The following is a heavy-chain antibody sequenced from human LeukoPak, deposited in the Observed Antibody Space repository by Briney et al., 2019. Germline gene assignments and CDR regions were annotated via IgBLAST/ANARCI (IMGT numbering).Heavy chain of an antibody. V-gene: IGHV4-31*03. CDR2: IYYSGST. D-gene: IGHD2-8*01. Sequence: TLSLTCTVSGGSISSGGYYWSWIRQHPGKGLEWIGYIYYSGSTYYNPSLKSRVTISVDTSKNQFSLKLSSVTAADTAVYYCARDRQGYCTNGVCPDYFDYWGQGTLVTVSS. CDR1: GGSISSGGYY. CDR3: ARDRQGYCTNGVCPDYFDY. J-gene: IGHJ4*02.